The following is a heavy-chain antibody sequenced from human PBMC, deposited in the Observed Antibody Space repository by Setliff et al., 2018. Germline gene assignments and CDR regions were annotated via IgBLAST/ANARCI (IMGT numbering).Heavy chain of an antibody. CDR3: ARDAGGDYDN. Sequence: GGSLRLSCAASGFTFSSYAMHWVRQAPGKGLEWVAVIYSGGDTYYVDSVKGRFTIYRDNSKNTLYLQMNSLRVEDTAIYYCARDAGGDYDNWGQGTLVTVSS. D-gene: IGHD2-21*02. J-gene: IGHJ4*02. CDR2: IYSGGDT. CDR1: GFTFSSYA. V-gene: IGHV3-30*14.